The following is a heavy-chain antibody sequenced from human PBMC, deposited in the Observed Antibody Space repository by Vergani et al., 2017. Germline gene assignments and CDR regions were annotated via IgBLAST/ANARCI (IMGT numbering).Heavy chain of an antibody. CDR2: INHSGST. Sequence: QVQLQQWGAGLLKPSETLSLTCAVYGGSFSGYYWSWIRQPPGKGLEWIGEINHSGSTNYNPSLKRRVTISVDTSKNQFSLKLSSVTAADTAVYYCARGTGYYFDYWGQGTLVTVSS. CDR1: GGSFSGYY. D-gene: IGHD1-14*01. J-gene: IGHJ4*02. V-gene: IGHV4-34*01. CDR3: ARGTGYYFDY.